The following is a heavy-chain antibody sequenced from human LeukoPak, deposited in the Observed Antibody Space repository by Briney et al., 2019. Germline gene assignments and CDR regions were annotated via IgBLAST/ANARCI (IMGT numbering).Heavy chain of an antibody. D-gene: IGHD5-18*01. CDR3: ARGVSGYSYVTDY. CDR1: GFTFSSYG. Sequence: GGTLRLSCAASGFTFSSYGMSWVRQAPGKGLEWVSSISSSSSYIYYADSVKGRFTISRDNAKNSLYLQMNSLRAEDTAVYYCARGVSGYSYVTDYWGQGTLVTVSS. J-gene: IGHJ4*02. CDR2: ISSSSSYI. V-gene: IGHV3-21*01.